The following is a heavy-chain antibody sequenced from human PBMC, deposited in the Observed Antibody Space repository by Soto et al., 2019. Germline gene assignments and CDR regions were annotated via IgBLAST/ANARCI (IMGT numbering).Heavy chain of an antibody. D-gene: IGHD6-13*01. CDR2: ISGSGGST. CDR3: ANFPRAAAGTYQPHYYYYGMDV. Sequence: GGSLRLSCAASGFTFSSYAMSWVRQAPGKGLEWVSAISGSGGSTYYADSVKGRFTISRDNSKNTLYLQMNSLRAEDTAVYYCANFPRAAAGTYQPHYYYYGMDVWGQGTTVTVSS. CDR1: GFTFSSYA. V-gene: IGHV3-23*01. J-gene: IGHJ6*02.